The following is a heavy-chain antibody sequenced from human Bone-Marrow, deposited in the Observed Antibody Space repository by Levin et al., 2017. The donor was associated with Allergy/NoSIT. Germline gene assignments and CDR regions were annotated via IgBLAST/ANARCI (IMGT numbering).Heavy chain of an antibody. J-gene: IGHJ6*02. CDR1: GDSISRYY. V-gene: IGHV4-59*01. CDR2: IYYSGST. Sequence: SQTLSLTCTVSGDSISRYYWSWIRQPPGKGLEWIGYIYYSGSTNYNPSLTSRVTISVDTSKNQLSLDLNFVTAADTAVYYCARDAQTSPTRNYGMDVWGQGTTVTVSS. CDR3: ARDAQTSPTRNYGMDV.